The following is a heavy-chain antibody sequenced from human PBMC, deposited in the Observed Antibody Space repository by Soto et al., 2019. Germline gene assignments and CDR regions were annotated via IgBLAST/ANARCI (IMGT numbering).Heavy chain of an antibody. J-gene: IGHJ4*02. CDR3: ATARDYGDYNLGYYFDF. CDR2: ISRTGSTI. D-gene: IGHD4-17*01. V-gene: IGHV3-11*01. CDR1: GFTFSNSY. Sequence: PGGSLRLSCVASGFTFSNSYMSWIRQAPGKGLEWVSYISRTGSTIYYADSVKGRFTMSRDNAKNSLFLQMSSQRAEDTAVYYCATARDYGDYNLGYYFDFWGQGTLVTVSS.